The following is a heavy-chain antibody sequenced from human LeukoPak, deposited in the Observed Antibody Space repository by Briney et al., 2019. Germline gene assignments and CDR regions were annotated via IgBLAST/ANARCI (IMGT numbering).Heavy chain of an antibody. CDR2: IYYSGST. V-gene: IGHV4-59*12. J-gene: IGHJ5*02. CDR1: GGSISSYY. Sequence: SETLSLTCTVSGGSISSYYWSWIRQPPGKGLEWIGYIYYSGSTNYNPSLKSRVTMSVDTSKNQFSLKLSSVTAADTAVYYCARDKYCSGGSCYSTRPNWFDPWGQGTLVTVSS. D-gene: IGHD2-15*01. CDR3: ARDKYCSGGSCYSTRPNWFDP.